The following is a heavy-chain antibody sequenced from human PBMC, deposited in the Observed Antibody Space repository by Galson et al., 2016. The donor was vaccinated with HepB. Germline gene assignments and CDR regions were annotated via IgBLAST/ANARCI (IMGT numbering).Heavy chain of an antibody. CDR2: ITGSGDTT. CDR3: GKHGGFDY. V-gene: IGHV3-23*01. D-gene: IGHD3-16*01. Sequence: SLRLSCAASGFSLSTSGMSWVRQTPGRGLEWVSGITGSGDTTHYADSVKGRFTISRGNSKNTLYLYMNSLRAGDTAVYYCGKHGGFDYWGQGALVTVSS. CDR1: GFSLSTSG. J-gene: IGHJ4*02.